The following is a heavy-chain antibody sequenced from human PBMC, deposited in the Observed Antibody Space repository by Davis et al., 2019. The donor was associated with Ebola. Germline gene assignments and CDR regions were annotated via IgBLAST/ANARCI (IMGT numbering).Heavy chain of an antibody. D-gene: IGHD2-2*01. CDR3: ARRGKSSYDAFDI. J-gene: IGHJ3*02. Sequence: PSETLSLTCTVSGGSISSSSYYWGWIRQPPGKGLEWIGSIYYSGSTYYNPSLKSRVTISVDTSKNQFSLKLSSVTAADTAVYYCARRGKSSYDAFDIWGQGTMVTVSS. V-gene: IGHV4-39*01. CDR2: IYYSGST. CDR1: GGSISSSSYY.